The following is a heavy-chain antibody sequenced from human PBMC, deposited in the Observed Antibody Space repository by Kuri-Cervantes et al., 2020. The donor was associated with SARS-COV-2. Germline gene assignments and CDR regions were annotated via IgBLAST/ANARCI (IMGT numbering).Heavy chain of an antibody. CDR2: ISAYNGNT. D-gene: IGHD3-10*01. J-gene: IGHJ6*02. V-gene: IGHV1-18*01. Sequence: ASVKVSCKASGGTFSSYAISWVRQAPGQGLEWMGWISAYNGNTNYAQKLQGRVTMTTDTSTSTAYMELRSLRSDDTAVYYCARDRGILYYYGMDVWGQGTTVTVSS. CDR1: GGTFSSYA. CDR3: ARDRGILYYYGMDV.